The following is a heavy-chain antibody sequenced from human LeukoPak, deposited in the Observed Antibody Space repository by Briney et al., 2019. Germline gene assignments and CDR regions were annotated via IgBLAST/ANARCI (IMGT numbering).Heavy chain of an antibody. CDR2: ISNFGDII. Sequence: PGGSLRLSCAASGFTFSNYEMNWVRQAPGKGLEWISHISNFGDIIHYADSVEGRFTISRDNDKNSIYLQMNSLRAEDTAVYYCAKDATPALGTVYMDVWGKGTTVTISS. D-gene: IGHD6-13*01. J-gene: IGHJ6*03. V-gene: IGHV3-48*03. CDR1: GFTFSNYE. CDR3: AKDATPALGTVYMDV.